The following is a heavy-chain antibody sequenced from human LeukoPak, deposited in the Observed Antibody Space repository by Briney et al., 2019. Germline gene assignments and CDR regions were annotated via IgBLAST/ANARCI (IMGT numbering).Heavy chain of an antibody. Sequence: GGSLRLSCAASEFTVSSSYMSWVRQAPGKGLEWVSIITSGGSTYYADSVKGRFTIFRDNSKDKVFLQMDSLRGDDTAVYYCARKPEGAREFDYWGQGTLVTVSS. J-gene: IGHJ4*02. CDR1: EFTVSSSY. CDR3: ARKPEGAREFDY. CDR2: ITSGGST. D-gene: IGHD1-14*01. V-gene: IGHV3-53*01.